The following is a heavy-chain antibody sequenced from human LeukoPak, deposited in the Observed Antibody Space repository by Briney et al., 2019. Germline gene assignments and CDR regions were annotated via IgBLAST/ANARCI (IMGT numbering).Heavy chain of an antibody. V-gene: IGHV4-59*06. Sequence: SETLSLTCTVSGGSISSYYWSWIRQPPGKGLEWIGYIYYSGSTYYNPSLKSRVTISVDTSKNQFSLKLSSVTAADTAVYYCARGYCSSTSCYGREHVAFDIWGQGTMVTVSS. CDR1: GGSISSYY. D-gene: IGHD2-2*01. J-gene: IGHJ3*02. CDR3: ARGYCSSTSCYGREHVAFDI. CDR2: IYYSGST.